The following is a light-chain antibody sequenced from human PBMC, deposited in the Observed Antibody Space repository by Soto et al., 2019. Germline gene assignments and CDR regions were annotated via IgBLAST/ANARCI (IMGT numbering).Light chain of an antibody. J-gene: IGKJ5*01. CDR2: GAS. CDR1: QSVSSN. CDR3: QQYGSSPT. Sequence: EIVMTQSPATLSESPGERATLSCRASQSVSSNLAWYQQKPGQAPRLLIYGASSRATGIPDRFSGSGSGTDFTLTISRLEPEDFAVYYCQQYGSSPTFGQGTRLEIK. V-gene: IGKV3-20*01.